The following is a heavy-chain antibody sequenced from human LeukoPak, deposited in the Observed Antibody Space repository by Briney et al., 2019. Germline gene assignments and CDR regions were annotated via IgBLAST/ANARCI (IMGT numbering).Heavy chain of an antibody. D-gene: IGHD3-3*01. CDR3: ARTRITIFGVVRYYFDY. V-gene: IGHV4-34*01. CDR1: DGSFSGYY. J-gene: IGHJ4*02. Sequence: SETLSLTCAVYDGSFSGYYWSWIRQPPGKGLEWIGEINHSGSTNYNPSLNSRVTISVDTSKNQFSLKLSSVTAADTAVYYCARTRITIFGVVRYYFDYWGQGTLVTVSS. CDR2: INHSGST.